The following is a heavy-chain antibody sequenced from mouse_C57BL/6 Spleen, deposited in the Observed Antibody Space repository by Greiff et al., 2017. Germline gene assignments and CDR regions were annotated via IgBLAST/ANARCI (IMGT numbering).Heavy chain of an antibody. V-gene: IGHV3-8*01. Sequence: EVKLLESGPGLAKPSPSLSLSCSVTGYSITSYYWNWIRKLPGHKLEYMGYISYSGSTYNNPSLKSRISIIRDTSKNQYYLQLNSVTTEDTATYYCIRGCYYFDYWGQGTTLTVSS. CDR2: ISYSGST. CDR1: GYSITSYY. CDR3: IRGCYYFDY. J-gene: IGHJ2*01.